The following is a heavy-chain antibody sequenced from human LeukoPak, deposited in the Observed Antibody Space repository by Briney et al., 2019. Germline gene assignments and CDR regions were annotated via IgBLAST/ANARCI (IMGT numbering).Heavy chain of an antibody. J-gene: IGHJ5*02. CDR1: GGSLNSYY. CDR2: IYSSGST. D-gene: IGHD2-15*01. Sequence: PSETLSLTCTVSGGSLNSYYWSWIRQPPGKRLEWIGYIYSSGSTNYNTSLKSRVAMSVDSSKNQLSLKMNSVTAADTAVYYCARDIGCSSGSCYDYWFDPWGQGTPVIVSS. CDR3: ARDIGCSSGSCYDYWFDP. V-gene: IGHV4-59*01.